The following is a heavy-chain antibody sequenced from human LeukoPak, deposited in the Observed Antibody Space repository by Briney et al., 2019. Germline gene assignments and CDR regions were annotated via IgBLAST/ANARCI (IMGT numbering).Heavy chain of an antibody. J-gene: IGHJ4*02. Sequence: GGSLRLSCSASGFSFDTYGMSWVRQAPGKGPEWVSAITGGGGTIYYAHSVKGRFTISRDNSKNTLYLQMNDLGAEDTAIYYCAKGSSSGYPWYFDYWGQGSLVTVSS. CDR2: ITGGGGTI. V-gene: IGHV3-23*01. CDR1: GFSFDTYG. D-gene: IGHD3-22*01. CDR3: AKGSSSGYPWYFDY.